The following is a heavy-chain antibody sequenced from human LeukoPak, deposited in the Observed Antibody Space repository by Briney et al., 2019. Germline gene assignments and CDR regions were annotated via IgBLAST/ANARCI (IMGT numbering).Heavy chain of an antibody. V-gene: IGHV1-8*01. CDR1: GYTFTSYD. D-gene: IGHD4-17*01. Sequence: ASVKVSCKASGYTFTSYDINWVRQAPGQGLEWMGWMNPNSGNTGYAQRFQGRVTMTGNTSISTAYMELSSLRSEDTAVYCCAREYGDGYWYFDLWGRGTLVSVSS. CDR2: MNPNSGNT. J-gene: IGHJ2*01. CDR3: AREYGDGYWYFDL.